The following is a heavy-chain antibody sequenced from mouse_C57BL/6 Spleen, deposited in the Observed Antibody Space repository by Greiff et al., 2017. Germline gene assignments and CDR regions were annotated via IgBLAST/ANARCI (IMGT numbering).Heavy chain of an antibody. CDR3: ARSDYYGSKGWFAY. CDR1: GYTFTDYY. J-gene: IGHJ3*01. V-gene: IGHV1-19*01. CDR2: INPYNGGT. Sequence: EVMLVESGPVLVKPGASVKMSCKASGYTFTDYYMNWVKQSHGKSLEWIGVINPYNGGTSYNQKFKGKATLTVDKSSSTAYMELNSLTSEDSAVYYCARSDYYGSKGWFAYWGQGTLVTVSA. D-gene: IGHD1-1*01.